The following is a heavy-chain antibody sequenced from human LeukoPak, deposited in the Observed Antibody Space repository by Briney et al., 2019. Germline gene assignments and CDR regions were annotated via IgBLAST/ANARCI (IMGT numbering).Heavy chain of an antibody. J-gene: IGHJ4*02. CDR1: GGTFSSYA. CDR2: IIPILGIA. D-gene: IGHD3-16*02. V-gene: IGHV1-69*04. Sequence: ASVKVSCTASGGTFSSYAISWVRPAPGQGLEWMGRIIPILGIANYAQKFQGRVTITADKSTSTAYMELSSLRSEDTAVYYCARRGDYDYVWGSYRSLEDWGQGTLVTVSS. CDR3: ARRGDYDYVWGSYRSLED.